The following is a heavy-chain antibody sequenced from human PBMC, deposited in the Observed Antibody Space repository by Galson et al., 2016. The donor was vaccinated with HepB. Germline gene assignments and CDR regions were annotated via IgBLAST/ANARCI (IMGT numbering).Heavy chain of an antibody. D-gene: IGHD7-27*01. V-gene: IGHV4-59*01. J-gene: IGHJ6*02. CDR3: ARDANWGAFGYGMDV. CDR1: GASISSYY. CDR2: IYHGGGRGGT. Sequence: SETLSLTCTVSGASISSYYWNWIRQPPGKGLEWIGYIYHGGGRGGTSYNPSPKSRVTISVDTSKNQLSPKLTFVPAADTAVYFCARDANWGAFGYGMDVWGQGTTVTVSS.